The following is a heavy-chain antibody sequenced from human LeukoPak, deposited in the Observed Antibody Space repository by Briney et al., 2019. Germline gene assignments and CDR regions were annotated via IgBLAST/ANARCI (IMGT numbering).Heavy chain of an antibody. CDR2: FGSSGSPT. D-gene: IGHD3-22*01. V-gene: IGHV3-48*02. CDR3: ARRPYSDTSGRLSDV. J-gene: IGHJ6*02. CDR1: GFAFSSLN. Sequence: GGSLRLSCAAFGFAFSSLNMNWVRQAPGKGLEWISYFGSSGSPTHYADSVGGRFTISRDNAKNSLYLQMNSLRDEDTAVYFCARRPYSDTSGRLSDVWGQGTTVTVSS.